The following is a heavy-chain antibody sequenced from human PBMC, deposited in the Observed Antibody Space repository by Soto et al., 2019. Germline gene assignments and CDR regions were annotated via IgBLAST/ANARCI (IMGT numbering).Heavy chain of an antibody. Sequence: GGSLRLSCAASGFTFSSYSMNWVRQAPGKGLEWVSSISSSSSYIYYADSVKGRFTISRDNAKNSLYLQMNSLRAEDTAVYYCASSSTTNYDILTGPRTLNWFDPWGQGTLVTVSS. D-gene: IGHD3-9*01. CDR2: ISSSSSYI. V-gene: IGHV3-21*01. CDR3: ASSSTTNYDILTGPRTLNWFDP. CDR1: GFTFSSYS. J-gene: IGHJ5*02.